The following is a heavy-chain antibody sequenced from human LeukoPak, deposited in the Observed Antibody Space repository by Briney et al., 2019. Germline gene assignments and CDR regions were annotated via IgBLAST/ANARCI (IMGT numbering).Heavy chain of an antibody. CDR2: IYYSGST. Sequence: SETLSLTCTVSGGSISSYYWSWIRQPPGKGLEWIGYIYYSGSTNYNPSLKSRVTMSVDTSKNQFSLKLSSVTAADTAVYYCARVRQQLVPGGYYYYYMDVWGKGTTVTVSS. D-gene: IGHD6-13*01. CDR1: GGSISSYY. V-gene: IGHV4-59*12. J-gene: IGHJ6*03. CDR3: ARVRQQLVPGGYYYYYMDV.